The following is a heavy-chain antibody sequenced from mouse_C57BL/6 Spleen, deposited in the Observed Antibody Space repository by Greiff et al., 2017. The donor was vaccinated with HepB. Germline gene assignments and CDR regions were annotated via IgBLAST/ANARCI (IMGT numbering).Heavy chain of an antibody. CDR1: GFTFSDYY. D-gene: IGHD1-1*01. J-gene: IGHJ4*01. CDR2: ISNGGGST. V-gene: IGHV5-12*01. CDR3: ARPYYGSSYEAMDY. Sequence: EVQVVESGGGLVQPGGSLKLSCAASGFTFSDYYMYWVRQTPEKRLEWVAYISNGGGSTYYPDTVKGRFTISRDNAKNTLYLQMSRLKSEDTAMYYCARPYYGSSYEAMDYWGQGTSVTVSS.